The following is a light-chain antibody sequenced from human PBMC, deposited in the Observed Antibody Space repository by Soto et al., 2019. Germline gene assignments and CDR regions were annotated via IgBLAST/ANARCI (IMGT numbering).Light chain of an antibody. CDR3: SSFTSSSTWV. J-gene: IGLJ3*02. Sequence: QSALTQPASLSGSPGQSITISCTGTSSDICAYDYVSWFQQHPGKAPKLMISEVNNRPSGVSNRFSASKSGNTASLTISGRQAEDEADYHCSSFTSSSTWVFGGGTKLTVL. V-gene: IGLV2-14*01. CDR2: EVN. CDR1: SSDICAYDY.